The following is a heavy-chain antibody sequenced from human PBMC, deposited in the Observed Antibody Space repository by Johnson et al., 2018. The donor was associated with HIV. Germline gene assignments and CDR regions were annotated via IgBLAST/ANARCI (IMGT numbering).Heavy chain of an antibody. CDR2: ISSSGSTI. D-gene: IGHD4-23*01. J-gene: IGHJ3*02. CDR3: AREQYGGNSNAGDGFDI. Sequence: QEKLVESGGGLVKPGGSLRLSCAASGFTFSDYYMSWIRQAPGKGLEWVSYISSSGSTIYYADSVKGRFPISRDNAKNSLYLQMNSLRAEDTAVYYCAREQYGGNSNAGDGFDIWGQGTMVTVSS. CDR1: GFTFSDYY. V-gene: IGHV3-11*04.